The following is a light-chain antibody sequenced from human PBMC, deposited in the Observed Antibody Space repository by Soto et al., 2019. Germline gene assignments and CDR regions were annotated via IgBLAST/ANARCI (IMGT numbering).Light chain of an antibody. Sequence: QLTQFPSSLSASVGDKVTITCRASQGIGSYLAWYQQKLGNAPKLLIYAASTLQSGVPSRFSGSGSGTDFTLTISSLQPEDFAAYYCQQLDSYPITFGQGTRLEI. V-gene: IGKV1-9*01. CDR3: QQLDSYPIT. J-gene: IGKJ5*01. CDR2: AAS. CDR1: QGIGSY.